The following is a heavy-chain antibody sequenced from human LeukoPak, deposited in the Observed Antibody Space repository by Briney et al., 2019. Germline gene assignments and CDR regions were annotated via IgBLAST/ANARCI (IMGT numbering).Heavy chain of an antibody. V-gene: IGHV4-59*01. CDR1: GGSISSYY. D-gene: IGHD1-26*01. J-gene: IGHJ4*02. Sequence: SETLSLTCTVSGGSISSYYWSWIRQPPGKGLEWIGYIYYSGSTNYNPSLKSRVTISVDTSKNQFSLKLSSVTAADTAVYYCARLNKGSYGYWGQGTLVTVSS. CDR2: IYYSGST. CDR3: ARLNKGSYGY.